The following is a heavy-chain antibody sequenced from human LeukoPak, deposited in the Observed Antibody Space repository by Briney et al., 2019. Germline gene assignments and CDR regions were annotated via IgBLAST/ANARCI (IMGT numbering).Heavy chain of an antibody. D-gene: IGHD3-22*01. V-gene: IGHV3-23*01. J-gene: IGHJ4*02. CDR3: AKDDDSSGYSFDY. CDR2: ISGSGGST. Sequence: GGSLRLSCAASGFTFSSYAMGWVRQAPGKGLEWVSAISGSGGSTYYADSVKGRFTISRDNSKNTLYLQMNSLRAEDTAVYYCAKDDDSSGYSFDYWGQGTLVTVSS. CDR1: GFTFSSYA.